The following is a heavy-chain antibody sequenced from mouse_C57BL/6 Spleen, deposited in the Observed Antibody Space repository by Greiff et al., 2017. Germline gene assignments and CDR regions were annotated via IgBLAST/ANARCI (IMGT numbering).Heavy chain of an antibody. V-gene: IGHV1-15*01. Sequence: VQLQQSGAELVRPGASVTLSCKASGYTFTDYEMHWVKQTPVHGLEWIGAIAPETGGTAYNQKFKGKAILTADNSSSTAYMELRSLTSEDSAVYYCTREADYGNAMDYWGQGTSVTVAS. CDR3: TREADYGNAMDY. J-gene: IGHJ4*01. CDR1: GYTFTDYE. D-gene: IGHD1-1*01. CDR2: IAPETGGT.